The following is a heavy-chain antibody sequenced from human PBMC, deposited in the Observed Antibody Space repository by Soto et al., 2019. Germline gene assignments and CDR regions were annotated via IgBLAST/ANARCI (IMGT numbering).Heavy chain of an antibody. CDR2: ISSSSSYT. CDR3: ARGSVAGTGSYFDY. CDR1: GFTFSDYY. V-gene: IGHV3-11*06. J-gene: IGHJ4*02. Sequence: GGSLRLSCAASGFTFSDYYMSWIRQAPGKGLEWVSYISSSSSYTNYADSVKGRFTISRDNAKNSLYLQMNSLRAEDTAVYYCARGSVAGTGSYFDYWGQGTLVTVSS. D-gene: IGHD6-19*01.